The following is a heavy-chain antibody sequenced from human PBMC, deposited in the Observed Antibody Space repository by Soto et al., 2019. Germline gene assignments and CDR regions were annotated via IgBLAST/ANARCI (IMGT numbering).Heavy chain of an antibody. J-gene: IGHJ4*02. CDR2: IGTAGDT. D-gene: IGHD3-22*01. CDR1: GFTFSSYD. V-gene: IGHV3-13*01. Sequence: PGGSLRLSCAASGFTFSSYDMHWVRQATGKGLEWVSAIGTAGDTYYPGSVKGRFTISRENSKNSLYLQMNSLRAEDTAVYYCARVSRSYDSSGYTTGIDCWGQGTLVTVSS. CDR3: ARVSRSYDSSGYTTGIDC.